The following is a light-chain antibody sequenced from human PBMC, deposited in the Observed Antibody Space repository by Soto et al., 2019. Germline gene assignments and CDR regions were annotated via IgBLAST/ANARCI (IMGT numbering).Light chain of an antibody. J-gene: IGLJ2*01. CDR1: SSDVGGYNY. Sequence: QSALTQPASVSGSLGQSITISCTGTSSDVGGYNYVSWYQHHPGNDPKVVIFEVTKRPSGVSSRFSGSKSGNTASLTVSGLQAEDEGDYYCSSFTSSSTVLFGGGTQLTVL. CDR3: SSFTSSSTVL. V-gene: IGLV2-14*01. CDR2: EVT.